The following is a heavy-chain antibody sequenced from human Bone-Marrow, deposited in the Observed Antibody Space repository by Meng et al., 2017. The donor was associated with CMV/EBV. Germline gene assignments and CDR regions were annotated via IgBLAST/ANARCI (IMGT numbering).Heavy chain of an antibody. CDR3: GRVSSSWYYYYGMDV. V-gene: IGHV3-74*01. CDR1: GFTFSSYW. CDR2: INSDGGST. J-gene: IGHJ6*02. Sequence: GGSLRLSCAASGFTFSSYWMHWVRQAPGKGLVWVSRINSDGGSTSYADSVKGRFTNSRDNAKNTLYLQMNSLRAEDTAVYYCGRVSSSWYYYYGMDVWGQGTTVTVSS. D-gene: IGHD6-13*01.